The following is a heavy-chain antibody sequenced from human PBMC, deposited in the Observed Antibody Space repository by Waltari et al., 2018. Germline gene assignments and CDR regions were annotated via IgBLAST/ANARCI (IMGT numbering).Heavy chain of an antibody. J-gene: IGHJ3*02. Sequence: EVQLVESGGGLVQPGRSLGLSWTASGVTLGEYEMGWVRQVPGTGLQWVGFVRSKTYGGTAVYATSVKGRITISRDDSKNIAYLQMDSLKIDDTAVYYCARLAYFDIWSEADVFDIWGQGTMVTVSS. CDR3: ARLAYFDIWSEADVFDI. V-gene: IGHV3-49*04. CDR1: GVTLGEYE. D-gene: IGHD3-3*01. CDR2: VRSKTYGGTA.